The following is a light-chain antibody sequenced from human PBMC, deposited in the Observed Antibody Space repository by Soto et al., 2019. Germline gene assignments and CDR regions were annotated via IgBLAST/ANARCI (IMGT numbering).Light chain of an antibody. CDR1: QSVSNW. J-gene: IGKJ1*01. V-gene: IGKV1-5*01. CDR3: QQYYSYSWT. CDR2: DVS. Sequence: DIQMTQSPSTLSASVGERVTITCRASQSVSNWLAWYQQKPGKAPKLLIYDVSSLESGVPSRFSGSGSGTEFTLTISCLQSEDFATYYCQQYYSYSWTFGQGTKV.